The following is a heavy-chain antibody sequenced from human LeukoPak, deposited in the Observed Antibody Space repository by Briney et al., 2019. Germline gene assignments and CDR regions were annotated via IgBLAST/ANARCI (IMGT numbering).Heavy chain of an antibody. CDR3: ARGRVVGASDAFDI. J-gene: IGHJ3*02. V-gene: IGHV4-4*07. CDR2: IYTSGST. CDR1: GGSISSYY. D-gene: IGHD1-26*01. Sequence: KPSETLSLTCTVSGGSISSYYWSWIRQPAGKGLEWIGRIYTSGSTNYNPSLKSRVTMSVDTSKNQFSLKLSSVTAADTAVYYCARGRVVGASDAFDIWGQGTMVTVSS.